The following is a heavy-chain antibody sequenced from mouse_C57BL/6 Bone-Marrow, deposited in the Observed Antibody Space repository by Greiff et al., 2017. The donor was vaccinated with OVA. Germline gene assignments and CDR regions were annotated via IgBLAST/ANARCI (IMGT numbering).Heavy chain of an antibody. CDR3: ARWTVTTRNYAMDY. CDR1: GYTFTSYG. J-gene: IGHJ4*01. D-gene: IGHD2-2*01. Sequence: VQLQQSGAELVRPGSSVKMSCKTSGYTFTSYGINWVKQRPGQGLEWIGYIYIGNGYTEYNEKFKGKATLTSDTSSSTAYMQLSSLTSEDSAIECCARWTVTTRNYAMDYWGQGTSVTVSS. CDR2: IYIGNGYT. V-gene: IGHV1-58*01.